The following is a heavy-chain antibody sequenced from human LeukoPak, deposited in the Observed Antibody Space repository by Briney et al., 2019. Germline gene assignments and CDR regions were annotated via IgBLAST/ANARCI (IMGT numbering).Heavy chain of an antibody. CDR1: GGTFSSYA. Sequence: ASVKVSCKASGGTFSSYAISWVRQAPGQGLEWMGGIIPIFGTANYAQKFQGRVTITADESTSTAYMELSSLRSEDTAVYYCATAVVQSYYYYYYYMDVWGKGTTVTISS. V-gene: IGHV1-69*13. CDR2: IIPIFGTA. D-gene: IGHD2-15*01. J-gene: IGHJ6*03. CDR3: ATAVVQSYYYYYYYMDV.